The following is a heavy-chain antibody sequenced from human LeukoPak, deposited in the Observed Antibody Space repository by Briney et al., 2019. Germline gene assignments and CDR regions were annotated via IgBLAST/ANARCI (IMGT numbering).Heavy chain of an antibody. V-gene: IGHV4-39*01. Sequence: SETLSLTCTVSGGSISSTSYYWGWIRQPPGKGLEWTGNIYYTGSTYYNPSLKSRVPISVDTSKNQFSLKLSSVTAADTALYFCTHGRRFGEYPESNAFDIWGQGTMVTVSS. CDR2: IYYTGST. J-gene: IGHJ3*02. CDR1: GGSISSTSYY. CDR3: THGRRFGEYPESNAFDI. D-gene: IGHD3-10*01.